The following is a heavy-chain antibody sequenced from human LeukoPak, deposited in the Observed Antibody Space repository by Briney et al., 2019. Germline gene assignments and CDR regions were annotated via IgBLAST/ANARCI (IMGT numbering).Heavy chain of an antibody. V-gene: IGHV3-23*01. CDR2: ISGSGGST. Sequence: GGSLRLSCAASGFTFSSYAMSWVRQAPGKGLEWVSAISGSGGSTYYADSVKGRFTISRDDSKNTLYLQMNSLRAEDTAVYYCAKDQYYYDSISYFDYWGQGTLVTVSS. CDR3: AKDQYYYDSISYFDY. D-gene: IGHD3-22*01. CDR1: GFTFSSYA. J-gene: IGHJ4*02.